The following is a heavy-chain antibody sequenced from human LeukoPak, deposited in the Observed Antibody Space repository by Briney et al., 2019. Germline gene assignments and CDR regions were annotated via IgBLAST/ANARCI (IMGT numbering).Heavy chain of an antibody. D-gene: IGHD4-17*01. Sequence: GGSLRLSCAASGFTFSSYAMHWVRQAPGKGLEWVSGISWNSGSIGYADSVKDRFTISRDNAKNSLYLQMNSLRAEDTALYYCAKGSDYGDYEYFQHWGQGTLVTVSS. CDR3: AKGSDYGDYEYFQH. J-gene: IGHJ1*01. V-gene: IGHV3-9*01. CDR2: ISWNSGSI. CDR1: GFTFSSYA.